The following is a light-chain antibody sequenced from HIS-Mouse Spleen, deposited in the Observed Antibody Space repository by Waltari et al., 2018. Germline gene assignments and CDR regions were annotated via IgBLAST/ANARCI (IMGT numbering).Light chain of an antibody. CDR2: GVS. J-gene: IGLJ1*01. CDR3: CSYAGSYTYV. Sequence: QSALTQPRSVSGSPGQSVTISCTGTSSDVGGYNYFSWYQQHPGKAPKLMSYGVSKRPAGVPDRFSGSKSGNTASLTISGLQAEDEADYYCCSYAGSYTYVFGTGTKVTVL. V-gene: IGLV2-11*01. CDR1: SSDVGGYNY.